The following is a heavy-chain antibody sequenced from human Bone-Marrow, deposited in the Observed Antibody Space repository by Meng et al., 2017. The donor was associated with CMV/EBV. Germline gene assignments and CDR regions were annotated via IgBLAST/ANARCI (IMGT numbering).Heavy chain of an antibody. V-gene: IGHV4-34*01. CDR1: GYFSGYY. Sequence: GYFSGYYWSWIRQPPGKGLEWIGEINHSGSTNYNPSLKSRVTISVDTSKNQFSLKLSSVTAADTAVYYCARNGATMIVVVVGPYFDYWGQGTLVTVSS. CDR3: ARNGATMIVVVVGPYFDY. CDR2: INHSGST. D-gene: IGHD3-22*01. J-gene: IGHJ4*02.